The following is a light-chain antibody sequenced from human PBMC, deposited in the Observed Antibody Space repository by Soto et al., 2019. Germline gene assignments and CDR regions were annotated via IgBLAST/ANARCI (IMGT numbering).Light chain of an antibody. CDR3: SSFVAGNNYWV. J-gene: IGLJ3*02. Sequence: QSVLTQPPSASGSPGRSVTISCTGTSSDVGGYDYVSWFQQHPGKAPKLIIYEVTKRPSGDPDRFSASKSGNTASLTVSGLQAEDEADYYCSSFVAGNNYWVFGGGTKLTVL. V-gene: IGLV2-8*01. CDR2: EVT. CDR1: SSDVGGYDY.